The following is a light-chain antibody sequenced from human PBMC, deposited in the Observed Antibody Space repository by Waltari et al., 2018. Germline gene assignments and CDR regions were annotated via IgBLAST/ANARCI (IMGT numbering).Light chain of an antibody. CDR2: NND. CDR3: STWDDGLAGGVV. CDR1: RSNIGSNT. J-gene: IGLJ2*01. V-gene: IGLV1-44*01. Sequence: QAVLTQPPSASGTPGQPVTISCSGSRSNIGSNTVTWYQQLPGTTPKVLIYNNDQRPSGVPDRFSGSKSGTSVSLAISGLQSDDEADYYCSTWDDGLAGGVVFGGGTKLTVL.